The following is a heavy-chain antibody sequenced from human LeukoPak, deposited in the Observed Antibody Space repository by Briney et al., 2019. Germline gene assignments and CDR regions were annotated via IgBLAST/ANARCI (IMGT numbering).Heavy chain of an antibody. Sequence: HTGGSLRLSCAASGFTFSSYAMSWVRQAPGKGLEWVSAISGSGGSTYYADSVKGRFTISRDNSKNTLCLQMNSLRAEDTAVYYCATNARVGATRGYYFDYWGQGTLVTVSS. CDR1: GFTFSSYA. CDR2: ISGSGGST. D-gene: IGHD1-26*01. V-gene: IGHV3-23*01. CDR3: ATNARVGATRGYYFDY. J-gene: IGHJ4*02.